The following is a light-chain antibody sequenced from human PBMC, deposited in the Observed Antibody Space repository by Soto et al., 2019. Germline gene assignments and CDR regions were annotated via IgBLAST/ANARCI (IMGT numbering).Light chain of an antibody. V-gene: IGKV1-5*03. CDR2: KAS. Sequence: DIQMTQSPSTLSGSVGDRVTITCRASQTISSWLAWYQQKPGKAPKLLIYKASTLKSGVPSRFSGSGSGTACKLTISSLQPDDFATYYCQHYNSYSEAFGQGTKVELK. CDR3: QHYNSYSEA. J-gene: IGKJ1*01. CDR1: QTISSW.